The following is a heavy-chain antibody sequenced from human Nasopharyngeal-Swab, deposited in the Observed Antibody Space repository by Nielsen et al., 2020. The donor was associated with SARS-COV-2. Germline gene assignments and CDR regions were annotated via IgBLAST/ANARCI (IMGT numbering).Heavy chain of an antibody. CDR2: IYPGDSDT. V-gene: IGHV5-51*01. D-gene: IGHD5-12*01. CDR3: ARHPGGYLNRGGFDH. J-gene: IGHJ4*02. Sequence: WIRQPPGKGLEWMGIIYPGDSDTRYSPPFQGQVTISADKSISAAYLQWNSLKASDTAMYFCARHPGGYLNRGGFDHWGQGTLVTVSS.